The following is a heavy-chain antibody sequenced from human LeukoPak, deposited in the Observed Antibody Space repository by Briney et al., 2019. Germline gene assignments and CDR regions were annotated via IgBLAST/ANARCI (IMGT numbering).Heavy chain of an antibody. CDR1: GGSFSGYY. CDR2: INHSGST. V-gene: IGHV4-34*01. Sequence: SETLSLTCAVYGGSFSGYYWSWIRQPPGEGLEWIGEINHSGSTNYNPSLKSRVTISVDTSKNQFSLKLSSVTAADTAVYYCARSSMVRGVIIPDLNWFDPWGQGTLVTVSS. J-gene: IGHJ5*02. D-gene: IGHD3-10*01. CDR3: ARSSMVRGVIIPDLNWFDP.